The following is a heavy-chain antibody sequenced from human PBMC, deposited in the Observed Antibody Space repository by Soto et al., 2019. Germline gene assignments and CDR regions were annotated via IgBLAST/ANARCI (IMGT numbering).Heavy chain of an antibody. Sequence: SETLSLTCTVAGGSMSSYDWSWIRQPPGKGLEWIGYIYYSGSTNYNPSLKSRVTISVDTSKNQFSLKLSSVTAADTAVYYCARAFMGSYPYYYYGMDVWGQGTTVTVSS. CDR1: GGSMSSYD. CDR2: IYYSGST. CDR3: ARAFMGSYPYYYYGMDV. D-gene: IGHD3-16*02. V-gene: IGHV4-59*01. J-gene: IGHJ6*02.